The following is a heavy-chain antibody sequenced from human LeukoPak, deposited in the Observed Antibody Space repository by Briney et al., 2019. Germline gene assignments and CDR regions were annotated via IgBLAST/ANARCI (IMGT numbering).Heavy chain of an antibody. CDR1: GFTFGDHY. D-gene: IGHD1-26*01. Sequence: GGSLRLSCAASGFTFGDHYMSWLRRAPGKGLEWLSHISVTGANSYKSLNGRFTISRDNSKSTLYLQMNSLRVEDTAIYYCARYSDSSNKIAYWGQGTLVTVSS. CDR3: ARYSDSSNKIAY. CDR2: ISVTGANS. V-gene: IGHV3-11*01. J-gene: IGHJ4*02.